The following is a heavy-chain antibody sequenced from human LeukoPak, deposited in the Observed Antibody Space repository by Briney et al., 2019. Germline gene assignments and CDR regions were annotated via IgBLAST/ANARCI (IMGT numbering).Heavy chain of an antibody. CDR2: ISGSGGST. J-gene: IGHJ3*02. Sequence: QPGGSLRLSCAASGFTFSSYAMSWVRQAPGKGLEWVSAISGSGGSTYYADSVKGRFTISRDNAKNSLYLQMNSLRAEDTAVYYCARGDYFGSGTSFIDAFDIWGQGTMVTVS. CDR1: GFTFSSYA. D-gene: IGHD3-10*01. CDR3: ARGDYFGSGTSFIDAFDI. V-gene: IGHV3-23*01.